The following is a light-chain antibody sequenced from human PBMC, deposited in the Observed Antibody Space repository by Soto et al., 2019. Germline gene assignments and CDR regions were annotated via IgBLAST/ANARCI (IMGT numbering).Light chain of an antibody. CDR2: AAS. Sequence: GDRVTITCRASQSISSYLAWYQQKTGKAPKLLIYAASTLQSGVPSRFSGSGYGTEFNLTISSLQPEDFATYYCQQLNSYPWTFGQGTKVDIK. CDR3: QQLNSYPWT. V-gene: IGKV1-9*01. J-gene: IGKJ1*01. CDR1: QSISSY.